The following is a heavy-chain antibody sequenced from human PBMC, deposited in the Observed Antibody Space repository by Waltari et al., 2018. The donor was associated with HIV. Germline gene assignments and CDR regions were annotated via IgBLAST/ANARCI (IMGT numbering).Heavy chain of an antibody. J-gene: IGHJ4*02. CDR2: ISGDGSST. CDR1: GFTFSNYW. Sequence: EVQLVESGGDLVQPGGSLRLSCEASGFTFSNYWMHWVRQAPGKGRVWVSRISGDGSSTTYADSVKGRFTISRDNAKNTLYLQMNSLRSEDTAVYYCARDRRMVTTGYWGQGTLVTVSS. D-gene: IGHD4-17*01. CDR3: ARDRRMVTTGY. V-gene: IGHV3-74*01.